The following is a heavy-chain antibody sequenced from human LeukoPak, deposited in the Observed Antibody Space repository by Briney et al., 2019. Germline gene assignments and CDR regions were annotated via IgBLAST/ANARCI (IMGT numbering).Heavy chain of an antibody. J-gene: IGHJ4*02. CDR3: ARDLSSAWFYY. CDR2: IYYSGST. CDR1: GGSISSYY. V-gene: IGHV4-59*12. Sequence: SETLSLTCTVSGGSISSYYWSWFRQPPGKGLEWIGSIYYSGSTYYNPSLKSRVTISVDTSKNQFSLKVTSVTAADTAVYYCARDLSSAWFYYWGRGTLVTVSS. D-gene: IGHD6-13*01.